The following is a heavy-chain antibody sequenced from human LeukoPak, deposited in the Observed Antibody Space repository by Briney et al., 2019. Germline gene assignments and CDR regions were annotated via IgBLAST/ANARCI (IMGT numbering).Heavy chain of an antibody. CDR2: IYPDDSDT. D-gene: IGHD3/OR15-3a*01. CDR1: GYSFTTYW. J-gene: IGHJ5*02. CDR3: ARQRGASWTVNWFDP. V-gene: IGHV5-51*01. Sequence: GESLKISCETSGYSFTTYWIGWVRQRPGTGLEWVGAIYPDDSDTRYSPSFQGQVAISADRSIRTAYLKWNSLKASDTGMYYCARQRGASWTVNWFDPWGQGTLVTVSS.